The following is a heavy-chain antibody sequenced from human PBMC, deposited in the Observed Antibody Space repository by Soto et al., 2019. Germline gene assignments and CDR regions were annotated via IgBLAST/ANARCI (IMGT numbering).Heavy chain of an antibody. D-gene: IGHD2-15*01. CDR1: GFTFSSYG. CDR3: AKVRVLGYCSGGSCQGADY. J-gene: IGHJ4*02. CDR2: ISYDGSNK. Sequence: QVQLVESGGGVVQPGRSLRLSCAASGFTFSSYGMHWVRQAPGKGLEWVAVISYDGSNKYYADSVKGRFTISRDNSKNSLYLQMNSLRAEDTAVYYCAKVRVLGYCSGGSCQGADYWGQGTLVTVSS. V-gene: IGHV3-30*18.